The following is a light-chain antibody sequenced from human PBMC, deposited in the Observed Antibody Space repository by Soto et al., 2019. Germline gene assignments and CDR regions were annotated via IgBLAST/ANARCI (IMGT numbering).Light chain of an antibody. CDR2: GAS. V-gene: IGKV3-20*01. CDR1: QSVSSSY. Sequence: IVLTQSPGTLSLSPGDRATLSCRASQSVSSSYLACYQQKPGQAPRLLIYGASSRATGIPERFSGSRSGTAFALSISRLEPENFAVDYCQHHLTTFGQGTKVEIK. J-gene: IGKJ1*01. CDR3: QHHLTT.